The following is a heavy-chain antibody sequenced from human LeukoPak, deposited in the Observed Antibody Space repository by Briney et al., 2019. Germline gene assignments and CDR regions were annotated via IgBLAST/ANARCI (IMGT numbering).Heavy chain of an antibody. D-gene: IGHD3-3*01. V-gene: IGHV3-30-3*01. Sequence: GGSLRLSCAASEFTFSSYNMYWVRQAPGKGLEWVAVISSDGSNKYYADSVKGRFTISRDNSKNTLYLQMNSLRTEDTAVYYCAKVAYVFWSGYFTPYYFDYWGQGTLVTVSS. J-gene: IGHJ4*02. CDR1: EFTFSSYN. CDR3: AKVAYVFWSGYFTPYYFDY. CDR2: ISSDGSNK.